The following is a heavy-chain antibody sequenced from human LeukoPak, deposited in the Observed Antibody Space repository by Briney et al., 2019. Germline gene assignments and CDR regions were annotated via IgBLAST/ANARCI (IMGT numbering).Heavy chain of an antibody. V-gene: IGHV3-53*01. CDR1: GLTVSRNY. J-gene: IGHJ4*02. CDR2: IFSSGDT. D-gene: IGHD6-13*01. CDR3: ARDRRFGSTWYFWN. Sequence: GGSLTLSCAVSGLTVSRNYMRWVRQAPGGGVEWESIIFSSGDTDYADSVKGRFTVSIDHSDNTLYRQINNLRAERSAVYVCARDRRFGSTWYFWNWGQGTLVAVSS.